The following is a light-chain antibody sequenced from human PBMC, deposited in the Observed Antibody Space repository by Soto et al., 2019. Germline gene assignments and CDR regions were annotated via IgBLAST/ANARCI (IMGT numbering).Light chain of an antibody. CDR1: GSDVGGYKY. J-gene: IGLJ1*01. CDR2: DVS. Sequence: QSALTQPASVSGSPGQSITISCTGTGSDVGGYKYVSWYQQLPGKAPKLMIYDVSYRPSGVSDRFSGSKSGNTASLIISGLQAEDEADYYCSSYASSSPFVLGTGTK. CDR3: SSYASSSPFV. V-gene: IGLV2-14*01.